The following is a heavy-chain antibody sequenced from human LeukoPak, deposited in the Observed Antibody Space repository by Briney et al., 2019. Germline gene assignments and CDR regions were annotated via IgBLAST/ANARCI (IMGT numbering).Heavy chain of an antibody. CDR2: IYYSGST. D-gene: IGHD3-10*01. Sequence: PSETLSLTCTVSGGSISSYYWSWIRQPPGKGLEWIGYIYYSGSTNYNPSLKSRVTISVDTSKNQFSLKLSSVTAADTAVYYCARGNVTAGNDYWGQGALVTVSS. V-gene: IGHV4-59*08. CDR3: ARGNVTAGNDY. CDR1: GGSISSYY. J-gene: IGHJ4*02.